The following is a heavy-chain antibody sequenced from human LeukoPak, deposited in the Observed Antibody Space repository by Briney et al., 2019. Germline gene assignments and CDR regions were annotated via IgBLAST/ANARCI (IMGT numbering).Heavy chain of an antibody. J-gene: IGHJ5*02. Sequence: ASVKVSCKASGYTFASYGISWVRQAPGQGLEWMGWISAYNGNTNYAQKFQGRVTMTTDTSTNTAYMEVRSLRSDDTAVYYCARDAVHWSNVYIWFDLWGQGTLVTVSS. CDR2: ISAYNGNT. V-gene: IGHV1-18*01. CDR1: GYTFASYG. D-gene: IGHD3-3*01. CDR3: ARDAVHWSNVYIWFDL.